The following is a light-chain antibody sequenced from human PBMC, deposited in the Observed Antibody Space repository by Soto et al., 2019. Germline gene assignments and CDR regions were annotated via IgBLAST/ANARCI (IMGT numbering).Light chain of an antibody. J-gene: IGKJ5*01. CDR3: QQAYSFPVT. CDR1: QGLSSW. Sequence: DIQLTQSPSSIPASVGDRVTITCRASQGLSSWLAWYQQRPGKAPKLLIYAASNLQSGVPSRFSGSGSGTEFTLTIGSLQPEDFATYYCQQAYSFPVTFGQGTRL. CDR2: AAS. V-gene: IGKV1D-12*01.